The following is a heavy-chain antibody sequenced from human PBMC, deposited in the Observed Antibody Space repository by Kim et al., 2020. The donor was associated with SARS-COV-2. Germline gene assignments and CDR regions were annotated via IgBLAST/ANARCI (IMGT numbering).Heavy chain of an antibody. Sequence: SETLSLTCTVSGGSISSYYWSWIRQPAGKGLEWIGRIYTSGSTNYNPSLKSRVTMSVDTSKNQFSLKLSSVTAADTAVYYCARAFSYYYDSSGYYYYYYGMAVWGQWTTVTVSS. CDR2: IYTSGST. J-gene: IGHJ6*02. CDR3: ARAFSYYYDSSGYYYYYYGMAV. CDR1: GGSISSYY. D-gene: IGHD3-22*01. V-gene: IGHV4-4*07.